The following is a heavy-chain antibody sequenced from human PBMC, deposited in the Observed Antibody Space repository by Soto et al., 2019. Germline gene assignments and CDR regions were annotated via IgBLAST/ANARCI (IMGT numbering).Heavy chain of an antibody. CDR1: GGSISSGGYS. V-gene: IGHV4-30-2*01. Sequence: QLQLQESGSGLVKPSQTLSLTCAVSGGSISSGGYSWSWIRQPPGKGLEWIGYIYHSGSTYYNPSLKSRVTISVDRSKNQFSLKLSSVTAADTAVYYCAREGRFLEWFYSSNYYYYGMDVWGQGTTVTVSS. CDR3: AREGRFLEWFYSSNYYYYGMDV. J-gene: IGHJ6*02. CDR2: IYHSGST. D-gene: IGHD3-3*01.